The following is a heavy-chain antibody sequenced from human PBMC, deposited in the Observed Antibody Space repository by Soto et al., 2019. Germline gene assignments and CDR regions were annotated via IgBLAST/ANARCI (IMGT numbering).Heavy chain of an antibody. CDR3: AREHYYDSSAPFDY. CDR1: GYTFTSYA. J-gene: IGHJ4*02. D-gene: IGHD3-22*01. Sequence: QVQLVQSGAEVKKPGASVKVSCKASGYTFTSYAMHWVRQAPGQRLEWMGWINAGNGNTKYSQKCQGRVTITRDTYASTAYMELSSLRSEDTAVYYCAREHYYDSSAPFDYWGQGTLVTVSS. CDR2: INAGNGNT. V-gene: IGHV1-3*01.